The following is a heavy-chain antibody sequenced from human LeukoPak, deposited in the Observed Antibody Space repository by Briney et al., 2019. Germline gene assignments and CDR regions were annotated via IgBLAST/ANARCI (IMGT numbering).Heavy chain of an antibody. CDR1: GFTFSSYG. CDR2: ISYDGSNK. D-gene: IGHD3-10*01. J-gene: IGHJ4*02. CDR3: AYGSGSYFPYYFDY. V-gene: IGHV3-30*03. Sequence: GGSLRLSCAASGFTFSSYGMHWVRQAPGKGLEWVAVISYDGSNKYYADSVKGRFTISRDNSKNTLYLQMNSLRAEDTAVYHCAYGSGSYFPYYFDYWGQGTLVTVSS.